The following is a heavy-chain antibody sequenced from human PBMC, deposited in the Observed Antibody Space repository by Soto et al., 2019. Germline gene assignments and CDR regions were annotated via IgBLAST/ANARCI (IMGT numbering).Heavy chain of an antibody. D-gene: IGHD3-22*01. CDR2: FDPEDGET. Sequence: ASVKVSCKVSGYTLTELSMHWVRQAPGKGLEWMGGFDPEDGETIYAQKFQGRVTMTEDTSTDTAYMELSSLRSEDTAVYYCATAGPNYYDSSGYLAPRDDFDYWGQGTLVTVSS. V-gene: IGHV1-24*01. CDR1: GYTLTELS. CDR3: ATAGPNYYDSSGYLAPRDDFDY. J-gene: IGHJ4*02.